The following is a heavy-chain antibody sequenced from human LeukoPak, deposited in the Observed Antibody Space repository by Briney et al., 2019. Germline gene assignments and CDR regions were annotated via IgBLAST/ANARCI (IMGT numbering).Heavy chain of an antibody. CDR2: IKQDGSEK. V-gene: IGHV3-7*05. Sequence: GGSLRPSFAASGFAFSTSWMGWVRQAPGKGLERVANIKQDGSEKYYVDSVKGRFTISRDNAKKSLYLQMNSLRAEDTAVYYCARDKSVGATPFDYWGQGTLVTVSS. CDR1: GFAFSTSW. J-gene: IGHJ4*02. CDR3: ARDKSVGATPFDY. D-gene: IGHD1-26*01.